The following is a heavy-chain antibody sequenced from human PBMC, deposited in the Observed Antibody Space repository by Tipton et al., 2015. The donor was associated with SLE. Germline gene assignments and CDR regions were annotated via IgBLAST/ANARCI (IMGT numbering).Heavy chain of an antibody. V-gene: IGHV3-72*01. CDR1: GFTFSDHY. J-gene: IGHJ3*02. Sequence: SLRLSCVDSGFTFSDHYMDWVRQAPGQGLEWVGRIRNKVNSYTTEYAASVKGRFTISREDSKNSLYLQMNSLEAADTAVYYCARTVVPDVMGAFDIWGQGTMVTASS. CDR2: IRNKVNSYTT. CDR3: ARTVVPDVMGAFDI. D-gene: IGHD2-2*01.